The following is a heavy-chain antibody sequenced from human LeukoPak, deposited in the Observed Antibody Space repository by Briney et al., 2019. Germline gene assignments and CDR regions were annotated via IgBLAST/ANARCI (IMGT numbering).Heavy chain of an antibody. CDR2: IYYSGST. Sequence: SETLSLTCTVSGGSISSYYWSWIRQPPGKGLEWIGYIYYSGSTNYNPSLKSRVTISVDTSKNQFSLKLSSVTAADTAVYYCARAEAYCGGDCYPDAFDIWGQGTMVTVSP. CDR3: ARAEAYCGGDCYPDAFDI. J-gene: IGHJ3*02. CDR1: GGSISSYY. D-gene: IGHD2-21*02. V-gene: IGHV4-59*01.